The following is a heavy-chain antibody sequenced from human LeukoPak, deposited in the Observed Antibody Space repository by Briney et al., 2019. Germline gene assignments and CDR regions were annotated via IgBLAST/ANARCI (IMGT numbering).Heavy chain of an antibody. D-gene: IGHD6-13*01. V-gene: IGHV1-18*01. Sequence: GASVKVSCKASGGTFSSYAISWVRQAPGQGLEWMGWISAYNGNTNYAQKLQGRVTMTTDTSTSTAYMELRSLRSDDTAVYYCARDPPLLVAAAEVYYYYYGMDVWGQGTTVTVSS. CDR1: GGTFSSYA. CDR3: ARDPPLLVAAAEVYYYYYGMDV. J-gene: IGHJ6*02. CDR2: ISAYNGNT.